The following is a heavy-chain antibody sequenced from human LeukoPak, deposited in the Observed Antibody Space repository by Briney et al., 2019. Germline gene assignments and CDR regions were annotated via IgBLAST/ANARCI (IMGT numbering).Heavy chain of an antibody. CDR3: ARDNFQHGGDNYGSHYFDY. CDR2: MSHDGINK. CDR1: GFTFSSYS. Sequence: PGGSLRPSCVASGFTFSSYSMHWVRQAPGKGLEWVAVMSHDGINKYCADSVKGRFTISRDISKDTLYLQMNSLRAEDTAVYYCARDNFQHGGDNYGSHYFDYWGQGTLVAVSS. J-gene: IGHJ4*02. V-gene: IGHV3-30*04. D-gene: IGHD5-18*01.